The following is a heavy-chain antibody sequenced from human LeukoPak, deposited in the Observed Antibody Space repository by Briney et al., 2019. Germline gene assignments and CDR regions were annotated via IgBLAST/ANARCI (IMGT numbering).Heavy chain of an antibody. CDR3: ARSGYSSGWPDY. D-gene: IGHD6-19*01. J-gene: IGHJ4*02. V-gene: IGHV1-2*04. CDR2: INPNSGGT. Sequence: ASVKVSCKASGYTLTGYYMHWVRQAPGQGLEWMGWINPNSGGTNYAQKFQGWVTMTRDTSISTAYMELSRLRSDDTAVYYCARSGYSSGWPDYWGQGTLVTVSS. CDR1: GYTLTGYY.